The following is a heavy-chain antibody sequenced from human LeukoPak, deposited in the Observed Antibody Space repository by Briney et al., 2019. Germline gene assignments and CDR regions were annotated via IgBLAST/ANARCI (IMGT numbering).Heavy chain of an antibody. CDR1: GFTFDDYA. V-gene: IGHV3-9*01. CDR2: ISWDSRNI. CDR3: ARGNRDTSGFYFYYGMDV. D-gene: IGHD6-19*01. J-gene: IGHJ6*02. Sequence: PGRSLRLSCAASGFTFDDYAMFWVRQAPGKGLEWVSGISWDSRNIGYAASVKGRFTTSRDNGKNSLYLQMNSLRPDDTALYYCARGNRDTSGFYFYYGMDVWGPGSTVTVSS.